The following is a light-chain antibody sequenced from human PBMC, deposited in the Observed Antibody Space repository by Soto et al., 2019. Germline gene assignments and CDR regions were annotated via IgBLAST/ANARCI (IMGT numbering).Light chain of an antibody. V-gene: IGKV3-20*01. CDR2: GAS. Sequence: EILLAQSPGTLSLSPVEIASLSSTASQSVSSTYLAWYQQKPGQAPRLLIYGASSRATGIPDRFSGSGSGTDFTLTISRLEPEDFAVYYCQQYGSSPRTFGQGTKVDIK. CDR3: QQYGSSPRT. CDR1: QSVSSTY. J-gene: IGKJ1*01.